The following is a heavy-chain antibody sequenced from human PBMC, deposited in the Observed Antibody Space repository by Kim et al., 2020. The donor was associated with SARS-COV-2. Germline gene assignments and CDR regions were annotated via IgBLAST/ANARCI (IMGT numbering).Heavy chain of an antibody. CDR2: IIPIFGTA. Sequence: SVKVSCKASGGTFSSYAISWVRQAPGQGLEWMGGIIPIFGTANYAQKFQGRVTITADESTSTAYMELSSLRSEDTAVYYCARDRGMTTVTPSDDDAFDIWGQGTMVTVSS. D-gene: IGHD4-17*01. CDR1: GGTFSSYA. V-gene: IGHV1-69*13. CDR3: ARDRGMTTVTPSDDDAFDI. J-gene: IGHJ3*02.